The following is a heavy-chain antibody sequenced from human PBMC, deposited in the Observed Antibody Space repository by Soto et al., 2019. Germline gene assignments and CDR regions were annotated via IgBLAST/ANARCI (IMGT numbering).Heavy chain of an antibody. V-gene: IGHV1-3*01. CDR1: GYNFTQYT. CDR2: ITDGDGKT. CDR3: ARDLYRSSFFWFAA. D-gene: IGHD3-3*01. J-gene: IGHJ5*02. Sequence: QVHLVQSGAEVKKPGASVKVSCKASGYNFTQYTIHWVRQAPGQRLEWMGWITDGDGKTQYSKKFQTRVTIRSDVSASTDYMKLHNLISEDTAVYYRARDLYRSSFFWFAAWGRGNLVIVSS.